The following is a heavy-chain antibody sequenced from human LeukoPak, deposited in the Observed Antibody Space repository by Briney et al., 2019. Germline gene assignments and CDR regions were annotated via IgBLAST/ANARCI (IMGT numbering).Heavy chain of an antibody. CDR2: ISYDGSNK. CDR3: ARNEGLRRNYWFDP. J-gene: IGHJ5*02. CDR1: GFTFSSYA. D-gene: IGHD3-16*01. Sequence: PGGSLRLSCAASGFTFSSYAMHWVRQAPGKGLEWVAVISYDGSNKYYADSVKGRFTISRHNSKNTLYLQMNSLRAEDTAVYYCARNEGLRRNYWFDPWGQGTLVTVSS. V-gene: IGHV3-30*14.